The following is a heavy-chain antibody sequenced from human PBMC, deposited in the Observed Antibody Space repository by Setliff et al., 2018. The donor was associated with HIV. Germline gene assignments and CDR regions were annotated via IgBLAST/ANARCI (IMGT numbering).Heavy chain of an antibody. CDR3: ARQGGYNSPLMV. CDR2: IFDSGTT. Sequence: PSETLSLTCTVSGGSITSYYWNWIRQSPGKGLEWIGYIFDSGTTKYNPSVTSRVTISVDASKNQFFLQLISVTAADTAVYYCARQGGYNSPLMVWGQGTLVTVSS. V-gene: IGHV4-59*08. CDR1: GGSITSYY. J-gene: IGHJ4*02. D-gene: IGHD3-10*01.